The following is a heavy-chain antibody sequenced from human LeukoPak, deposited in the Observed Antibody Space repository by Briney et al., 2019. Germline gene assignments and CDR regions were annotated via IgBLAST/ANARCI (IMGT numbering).Heavy chain of an antibody. J-gene: IGHJ3*02. D-gene: IGHD4-23*01. CDR3: ARITYGDNHFDI. V-gene: IGHV4-31*03. CDR1: GGSISSGGYY. Sequence: SQTLSLTCTVSGGSISSGGYYWSWIRQHPGKGLGWIGYIYYSGSTYYNPSLKSRVTISVDTSKNQFSLKLNSVTAADTAVYYCARITYGDNHFDIWGQGTMVTVSS. CDR2: IYYSGST.